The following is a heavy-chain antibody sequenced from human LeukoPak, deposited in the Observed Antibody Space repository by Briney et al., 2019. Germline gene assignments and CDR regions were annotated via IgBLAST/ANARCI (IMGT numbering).Heavy chain of an antibody. V-gene: IGHV1-69*06. D-gene: IGHD2-21*01. CDR2: IILMFGTV. CDR3: ARNHIDAYYGMDV. J-gene: IGHJ6*04. CDR1: RGTFKSYA. Sequence: RASVNVSCKASRGTFKSYAITWVRQAAGQGLAWMGGIILMFGTVNSAQKFQGRVTISADNSTRTAYMELSSLRSDDTAVYYCARNHIDAYYGMDVWGKGTTVTVSS.